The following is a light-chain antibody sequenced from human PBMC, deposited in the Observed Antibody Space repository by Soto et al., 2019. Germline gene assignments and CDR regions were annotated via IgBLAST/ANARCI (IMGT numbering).Light chain of an antibody. V-gene: IGKV3-11*01. CDR1: QSVSST. J-gene: IGKJ5*01. CDR2: GAS. CDR3: QQRSNWPIT. Sequence: EIVMTQSPATLSLSPVERATLSCRASQSVSSTLAWYQQKPGQAPRLLIYGASTRATGIPARFSGSGSGTDFTLTISSLEPEDFAVYYCQQRSNWPITFGQGNDWRI.